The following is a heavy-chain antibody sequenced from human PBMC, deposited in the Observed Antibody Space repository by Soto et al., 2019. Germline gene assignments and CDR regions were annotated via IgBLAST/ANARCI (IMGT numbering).Heavy chain of an antibody. V-gene: IGHV3-64*04. J-gene: IGHJ4*02. Sequence: GGSLRLSCSASGFTFSNYAMHWVRQAPGKGLEYVSAISRDGGTTYYADSMKGRFTISRDNAKNTLYLQVNGLRAEDTAVYYCAREIATTGEYYFDYWGQGILVTVSS. CDR3: AREIATTGEYYFDY. CDR1: GFTFSNYA. D-gene: IGHD6-13*01. CDR2: ISRDGGTT.